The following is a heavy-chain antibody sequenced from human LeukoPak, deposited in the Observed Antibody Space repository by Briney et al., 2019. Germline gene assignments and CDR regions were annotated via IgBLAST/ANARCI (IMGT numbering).Heavy chain of an antibody. CDR2: IYYSGST. D-gene: IGHD3-10*01. J-gene: IGHJ4*02. V-gene: IGHV4-39*07. CDR3: ARVGTQLWFGELRGSDY. CDR1: GGSISSSSYY. Sequence: SETLSLTCTVSGGSISSSSYYWGWIRQPPGKGLEWIGSIYYSGSTYYNPSLKSRVTISVDTSKNQFSLKLSSVTAADTAVYYCARVGTQLWFGELRGSDYWGQGTLATVSS.